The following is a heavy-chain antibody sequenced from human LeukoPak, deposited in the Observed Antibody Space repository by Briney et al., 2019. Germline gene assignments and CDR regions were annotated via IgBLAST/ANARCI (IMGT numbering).Heavy chain of an antibody. CDR2: IRYDGSNK. CDR3: AKDYYDTNYFDY. CDR1: GLTFSSYG. J-gene: IGHJ4*02. V-gene: IGHV3-30*02. D-gene: IGHD3-22*01. Sequence: PGGSLRLSCAASGLTFSSYGMHWVRQAPGKGLEWVAFIRYDGSNKYYADSVKGRFTISRDNSKNTLYLQMNSLRAEDTAVYYCAKDYYDTNYFDYWGQGTLVTVSS.